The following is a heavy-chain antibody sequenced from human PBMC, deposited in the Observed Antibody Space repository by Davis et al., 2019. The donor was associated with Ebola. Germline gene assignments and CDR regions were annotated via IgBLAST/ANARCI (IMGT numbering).Heavy chain of an antibody. Sequence: MPSETLSLTCTVSGFSISGGYYWTWTRQPPGKGLEWIGEISHTGSTTYNPSLKSRLSISVDTSKNQFSLKLTSVTAADTAMYYCARGTGPVDYWGQGTLVTVSS. CDR2: ISHTGST. D-gene: IGHD1-14*01. CDR3: ARGTGPVDY. CDR1: GFSISGGYY. V-gene: IGHV4-38-2*02. J-gene: IGHJ4*02.